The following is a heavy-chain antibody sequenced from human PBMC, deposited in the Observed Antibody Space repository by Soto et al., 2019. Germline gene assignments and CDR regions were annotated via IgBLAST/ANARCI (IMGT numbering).Heavy chain of an antibody. CDR2: ISYDGSNK. J-gene: IGHJ6*02. Sequence: GGSLRLSCAASGFTFSSYGMHWVRQAPGKGLEWVAVISYDGSNKYYADSVKGRFTISRDNSKNTLYLQMNSLRAEDTAVYYCAKENRGITIFGVVILLTPDRYYYGMDVWGQGTTVTVSS. CDR3: AKENRGITIFGVVILLTPDRYYYGMDV. CDR1: GFTFSSYG. V-gene: IGHV3-30*18. D-gene: IGHD3-3*01.